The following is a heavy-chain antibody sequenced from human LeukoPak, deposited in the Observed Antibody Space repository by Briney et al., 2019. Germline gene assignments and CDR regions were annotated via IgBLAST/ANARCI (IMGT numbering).Heavy chain of an antibody. J-gene: IGHJ6*03. CDR3: AREGRYRYGYNEYHLYMDI. D-gene: IGHD5-18*01. Sequence: SETLSLTCTVSGGSLTTSSRYWAWIRQTPGKGPEWIATLSYTGSTYYNPSLQSRVTISVVNSKDQFSLRLSSVTAAETAVYYCAREGRYRYGYNEYHLYMDIWGKGTTVTVSS. CDR2: LSYTGST. V-gene: IGHV4-39*07. CDR1: GGSLTTSSRY.